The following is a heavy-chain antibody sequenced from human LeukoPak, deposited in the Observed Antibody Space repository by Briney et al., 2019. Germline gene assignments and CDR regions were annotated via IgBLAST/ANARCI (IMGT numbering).Heavy chain of an antibody. CDR3: ARRNDFDI. CDR2: IYYSGNT. Sequence: SETLSLTCTVSGGPISGDHWNWIRQPPGKGLEWIGNIYYSGNTNYNPSLKSRVTISVDTSKNQFSLKLSSVTAADTAVYYCARRNDFDIWGQGTMVTVSS. CDR1: GGPISGDH. J-gene: IGHJ3*02. V-gene: IGHV4-59*08.